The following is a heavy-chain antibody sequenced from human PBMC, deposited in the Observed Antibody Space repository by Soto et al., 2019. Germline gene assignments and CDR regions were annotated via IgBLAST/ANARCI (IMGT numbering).Heavy chain of an antibody. CDR1: GFTFSSYA. D-gene: IGHD2-15*01. V-gene: IGHV3-23*01. Sequence: PGGSLRLSCAASGFTFSSYAMSWVRQAPGKGLEWVSAISGNGGSTYYADSVKGRFTISRDNSKNTLYLQMNSLRADDTAVYYCAKVGGLKYCSGCSCHVDYWGQGTLVTVSS. J-gene: IGHJ4*02. CDR3: AKVGGLKYCSGCSCHVDY. CDR2: ISGNGGST.